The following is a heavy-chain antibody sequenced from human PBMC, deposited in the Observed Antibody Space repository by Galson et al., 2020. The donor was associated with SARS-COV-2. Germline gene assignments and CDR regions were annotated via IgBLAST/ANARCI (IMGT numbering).Heavy chain of an antibody. V-gene: IGHV3-15*01. CDR1: GLSVNNAW. CDR2: IRSKVDGGPT. CDR3: NADLSGAYGMDV. J-gene: IGHJ6*01. D-gene: IGHD3-10*01. Sequence: GESLKISCVASGLSVNNAWMTWVRQTPGKGLEWIGRIRSKVDGGPTDYAAPVKGRFTISRDDSKNMLHLQIDSLKSEDTAVYYCNADLSGAYGMDVWGQVTTVTVSS.